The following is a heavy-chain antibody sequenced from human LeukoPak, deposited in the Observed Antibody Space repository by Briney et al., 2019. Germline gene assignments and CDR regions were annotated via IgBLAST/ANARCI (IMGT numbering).Heavy chain of an antibody. CDR2: IIPIFGTA. CDR1: GGTFSSYA. Sequence: SVKVSCKAPGGTFSSYAISWVRQAPGQGLEWMGGIIPIFGTANYAQKFQGRVTITADESTSTAYMELSSLRSEDTAVYYCANNWGFGPGGYWGQGTLVTVSS. CDR3: ANNWGFGPGGY. V-gene: IGHV1-69*13. D-gene: IGHD7-27*01. J-gene: IGHJ4*02.